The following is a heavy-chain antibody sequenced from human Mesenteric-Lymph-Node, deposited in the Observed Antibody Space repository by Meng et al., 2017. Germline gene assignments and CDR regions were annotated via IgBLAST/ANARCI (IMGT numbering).Heavy chain of an antibody. Sequence: GESLKISCAASGFTFSSYAMHWVRQAPGKGLEWVGRIKSKPNGGTADYAAPVKGRFTISRDDSRQTVFLETNSLKTEDTGVYYCVRAWALDFWGRGTLVTVSS. CDR1: GFTFSSYA. D-gene: IGHD7-27*01. CDR3: VRAWALDF. J-gene: IGHJ2*01. V-gene: IGHV3-15*01. CDR2: IKSKPNGGTA.